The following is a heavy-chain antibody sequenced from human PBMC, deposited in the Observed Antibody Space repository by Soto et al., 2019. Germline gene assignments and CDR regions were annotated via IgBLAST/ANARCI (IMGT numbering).Heavy chain of an antibody. Sequence: QVQLVQSGAEVKKPGCSVKVSCKASGGTYSSETISWVRQAPGQVHEWMGRIIPILGIANYAQKFQGRVTITADKSTSTAYMELSRLRSEDTAVFYCASDRDYWNDGNYFDYWGQGTLVTVSS. CDR1: GGTYSSET. CDR3: ASDRDYWNDGNYFDY. D-gene: IGHD1-1*01. V-gene: IGHV1-69*02. CDR2: IIPILGIA. J-gene: IGHJ4*02.